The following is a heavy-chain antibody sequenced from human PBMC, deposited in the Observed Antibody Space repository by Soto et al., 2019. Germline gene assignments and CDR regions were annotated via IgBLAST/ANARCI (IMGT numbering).Heavy chain of an antibody. Sequence: EVQLVESGGGLVQPGGSLRLSCAASGFTFSSYWMHWVRQAPGKGLVWVSRLKSDGSGTTYADSVKGRLAITRDNAKNTLYLKRHRLSAGNTAVYDSVRGEGDSCAGNGYLGRHWGQGTLVTVSS. CDR2: LKSDGSGT. CDR1: GFTFSSYW. CDR3: VRGEGDSCAGNGYLGRH. J-gene: IGHJ4*02. D-gene: IGHD3-16*01. V-gene: IGHV3-74*01.